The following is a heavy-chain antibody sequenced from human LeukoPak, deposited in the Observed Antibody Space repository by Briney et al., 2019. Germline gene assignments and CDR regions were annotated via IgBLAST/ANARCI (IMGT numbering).Heavy chain of an antibody. CDR1: GSTFSSYA. V-gene: IGHV3-30*09. CDR2: ISYDGSNK. CDR3: ARAHSSGWLVYYYYYGMDV. Sequence: GGSLRLSCAASGSTFSSYAMHWVRQAPGKGLEWVAVISYDGSNKYYADSVKGRFAISRDNSKNTLYLQMNSLRAEDTAVYYCARAHSSGWLVYYYYYGMDVWGKGTTVTVSS. J-gene: IGHJ6*04. D-gene: IGHD6-19*01.